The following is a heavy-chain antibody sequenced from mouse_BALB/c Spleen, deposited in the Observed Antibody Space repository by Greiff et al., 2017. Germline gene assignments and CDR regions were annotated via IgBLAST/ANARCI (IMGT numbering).Heavy chain of an antibody. CDR1: CYSITSGYY. CDR3: ANDYDAMDY. Sequence: EVELLESGPGLVKPSQSLSLTCSVTCYSITSGYYWNWIRQFPGNKLEWMGYISYDGSNNYNPSLKNRISITRDTSKNQFFLKLNSVTTEDTATYYCANDYDAMDYWGQGTSGTVSS. CDR2: ISYDGSN. J-gene: IGHJ4*01. V-gene: IGHV3-6*02.